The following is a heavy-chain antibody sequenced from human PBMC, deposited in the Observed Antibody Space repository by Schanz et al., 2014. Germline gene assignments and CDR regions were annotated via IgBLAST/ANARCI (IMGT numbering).Heavy chain of an antibody. V-gene: IGHV4-4*02. Sequence: QVQLQESGPGLVKPSGTLSLTCAVSGGSISSRNWWSWVRQPPGKGLEWIGYIYHSGSPIYNPSLQSRVTISIDTPKNQSPVKREPVTAADTAMYFCARQGDVYRLDYWGQGTLVTVTS. CDR1: GGSISSRNW. CDR3: ARQGDVYRLDY. CDR2: IYHSGSP. D-gene: IGHD1-26*01. J-gene: IGHJ4*02.